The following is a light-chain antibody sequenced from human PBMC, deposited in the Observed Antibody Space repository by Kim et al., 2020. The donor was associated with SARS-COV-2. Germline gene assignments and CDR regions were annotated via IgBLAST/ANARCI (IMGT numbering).Light chain of an antibody. J-gene: IGLJ2*01. V-gene: IGLV2-14*03. CDR3: SSYTSSITLL. CDR2: DVN. Sequence: GQSISISCTGSSSDIGGYDFVSWYQQHPGKAPKLVIYDVNNRPSGLSHRFSGSKSGNTASLTISGLQAEDEAHYYCSSYTSSITLLFGGGTKLTVL. CDR1: SSDIGGYDF.